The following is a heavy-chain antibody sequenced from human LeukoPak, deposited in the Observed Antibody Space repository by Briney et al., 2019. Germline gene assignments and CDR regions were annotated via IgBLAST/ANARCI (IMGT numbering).Heavy chain of an antibody. Sequence: SETLSLTCTVSGGSISSSSYYWGWIRQPPGKGLEWIGSIYYSGSTYYNPSLKSRVTISIDTSKNHFSLKLSPVTAADTAVYYCASTLAGIGYFDYWGQGTLVTVSS. CDR3: ASTLAGIGYFDY. J-gene: IGHJ4*02. V-gene: IGHV4-39*07. CDR2: IYYSGST. D-gene: IGHD6-19*01. CDR1: GGSISSSSYY.